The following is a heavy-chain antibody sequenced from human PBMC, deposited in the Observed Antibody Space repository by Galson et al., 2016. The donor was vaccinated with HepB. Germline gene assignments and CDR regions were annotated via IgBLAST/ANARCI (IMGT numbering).Heavy chain of an antibody. CDR2: IHAADSYT. V-gene: IGHV5-51*01. D-gene: IGHD3-9*01. CDR1: GNSFTSHW. Sequence: QSGAEVKKPGESLKISCKASGNSFTSHWIGWVRQMPGKGLEWMGIIHAADSYTKYSPSLQGHITISTDKSINTAYLQWSSLRASDTAMYYCASAVNGLFWFDPWGQGTLVTVSS. CDR3: ASAVNGLFWFDP. J-gene: IGHJ5*02.